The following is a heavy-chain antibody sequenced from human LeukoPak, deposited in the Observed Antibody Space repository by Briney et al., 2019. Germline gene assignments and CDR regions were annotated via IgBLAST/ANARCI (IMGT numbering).Heavy chain of an antibody. CDR3: ARGGVPLYSSSCYSKGYYFDY. D-gene: IGHD6-13*01. Sequence: SETLSLTCAVYGGSFSGYYWSWIRQPPGKGLEWIGEINHSGSTNYNPSLKSRVTISVDTSKNQFSLKLSSVTAADTAVYYCARGGVPLYSSSCYSKGYYFDYWGQGTLVTVSS. V-gene: IGHV4-34*01. CDR2: INHSGST. J-gene: IGHJ4*02. CDR1: GGSFSGYY.